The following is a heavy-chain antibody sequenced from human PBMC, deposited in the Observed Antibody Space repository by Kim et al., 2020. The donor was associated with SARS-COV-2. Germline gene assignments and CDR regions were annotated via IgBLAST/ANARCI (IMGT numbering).Heavy chain of an antibody. Sequence: ASVKVSCKASGYTFTSYGISWVRQAPGQGLEWMGWISAYNGNTNYAQKLQGRVTMTTDTSTSTAYMELRSLRSDDTAVYYCASTNGEGYYDSSGPFDYWGQGTLVTVSS. V-gene: IGHV1-18*01. CDR1: GYTFTSYG. CDR2: ISAYNGNT. CDR3: ASTNGEGYYDSSGPFDY. J-gene: IGHJ4*02. D-gene: IGHD3-22*01.